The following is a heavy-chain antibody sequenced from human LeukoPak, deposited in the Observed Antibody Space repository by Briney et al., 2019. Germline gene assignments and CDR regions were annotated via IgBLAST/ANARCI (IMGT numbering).Heavy chain of an antibody. D-gene: IGHD2-15*01. Sequence: GASVKVSCKASGYTFISYGISWVRQAPGQGLEWMGWVSAYADDTNYVQKFQGRVTMTTDTSTSTAYMELRSLRSDDTGVYYCARDCIGCHGFDYWGQGSLVTVSS. V-gene: IGHV1-18*01. CDR3: ARDCIGCHGFDY. CDR2: VSAYADDT. CDR1: GYTFISYG. J-gene: IGHJ4*02.